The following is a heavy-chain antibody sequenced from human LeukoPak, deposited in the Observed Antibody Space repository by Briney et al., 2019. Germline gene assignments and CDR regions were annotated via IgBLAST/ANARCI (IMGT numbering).Heavy chain of an antibody. V-gene: IGHV3-30*18. Sequence: PGRSLRLSCAASGFTFSSYGMHWVRQAPGKGLEWVAVISYDGSNKYYADSVKGRFTISRDNYKNTLYLQMNSLRAEDTAVYYCAKDQRTISAFDIWGQGTMVAVTS. D-gene: IGHD5-24*01. CDR1: GFTFSSYG. CDR3: AKDQRTISAFDI. CDR2: ISYDGSNK. J-gene: IGHJ3*02.